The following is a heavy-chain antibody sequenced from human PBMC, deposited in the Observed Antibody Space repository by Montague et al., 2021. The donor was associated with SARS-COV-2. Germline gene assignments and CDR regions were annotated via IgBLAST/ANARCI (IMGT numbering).Heavy chain of an antibody. D-gene: IGHD1-26*01. CDR3: ARGMGGSSLYYFDY. J-gene: IGHJ4*02. Sequence: SETLSLTCTVSGASISGDYCSWIRQPPGKGLDWSGYIDYSVGTTYNTSLKSRVTILDDMSKNSFSLKLSSVTAAHTAVYCCARGMGGSSLYYFDYWGQGTLVTVSS. CDR1: GASISGDY. CDR2: IDYSVGT. V-gene: IGHV4-59*01.